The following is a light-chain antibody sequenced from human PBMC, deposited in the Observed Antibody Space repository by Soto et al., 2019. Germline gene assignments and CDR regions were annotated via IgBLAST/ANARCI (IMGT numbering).Light chain of an antibody. Sequence: DIQMTQSPSSLSASVGDRVTITCRASQAIDNYLNWCQHKPGKAPELLILAASIVQSGVPSRFSGGGFGTDFSLTISSLHPEDFATYYCQQSYRTPLTFGGGTKVVI. J-gene: IGKJ4*01. V-gene: IGKV1-39*01. CDR1: QAIDNY. CDR2: AAS. CDR3: QQSYRTPLT.